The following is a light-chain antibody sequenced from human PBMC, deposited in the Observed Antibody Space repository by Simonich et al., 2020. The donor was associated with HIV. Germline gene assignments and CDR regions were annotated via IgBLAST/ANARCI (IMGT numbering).Light chain of an antibody. V-gene: IGKV3-15*01. CDR3: QQYNNWPYT. J-gene: IGKJ2*01. CDR2: GAS. CDR1: QNVSSN. Sequence: EIVMTKSPVPLSVPPGERATLSCRTSQNVSSNLAGYQQKPGQAPSLLIYGASTRATAIPASFSGSGSGTEFALTISSLQSEDFAVYYCQQYNNWPYTFGQGTKLEIK.